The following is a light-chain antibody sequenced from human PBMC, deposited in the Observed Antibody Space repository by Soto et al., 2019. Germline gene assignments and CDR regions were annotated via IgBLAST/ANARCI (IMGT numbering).Light chain of an antibody. CDR1: QNINNY. Sequence: IQMTQSPSSLSASVGDRVTITCRASQNINNYLNWYQQKPGKAPNLLIYAASTLQSGVPPRFNGSRSETEFTLTIRNLQPDDFATYYCQQYNSFPWTFGLGTKVDIK. J-gene: IGKJ1*01. CDR3: QQYNSFPWT. V-gene: IGKV1-17*02. CDR2: AAS.